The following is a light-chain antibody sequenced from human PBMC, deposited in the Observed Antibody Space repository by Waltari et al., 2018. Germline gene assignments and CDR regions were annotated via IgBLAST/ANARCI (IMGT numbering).Light chain of an antibody. CDR1: QSISSY. J-gene: IGKJ2*01. CDR3: QQSYSTRMYT. CDR2: AAS. Sequence: DIQMTQSPSSLSASVGDRVTITCRAIQSISSYLNWYQQKPGKAPKLLIYAASSLQSGVPSRFSGSGSGTDFTLTISSLQPEDFATYYCQQSYSTRMYTFGQGTKLEIK. V-gene: IGKV1-39*01.